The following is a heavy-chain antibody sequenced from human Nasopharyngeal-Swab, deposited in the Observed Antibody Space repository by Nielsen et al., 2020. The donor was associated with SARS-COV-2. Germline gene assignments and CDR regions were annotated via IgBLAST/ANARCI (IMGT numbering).Heavy chain of an antibody. Sequence: SETLSLTCTVSGGSISSYYWSWIRQPPGKGLEWIGYIYYSGSTNYNPSLKSRVTISVDTPKNQFSLKLSSVTAADTAVYYCARGAEYSYGYYAFDIWGPGTMVTVSS. CDR1: GGSISSYY. V-gene: IGHV4-59*01. CDR3: ARGAEYSYGYYAFDI. CDR2: IYYSGST. J-gene: IGHJ3*02. D-gene: IGHD5-18*01.